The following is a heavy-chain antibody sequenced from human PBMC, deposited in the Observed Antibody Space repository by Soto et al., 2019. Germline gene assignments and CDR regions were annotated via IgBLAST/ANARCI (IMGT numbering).Heavy chain of an antibody. CDR2: IWYDGSNK. Sequence: QVPLVESGGGVVQPGRSLRLSCAASGFTFTNYGMHWVRQAPGKGLEWVALIWYDGSNKYYAESVKGRFTISRDNSRDTLYLQLNRLRAEDTAVYYCARASEDYSDSIGYYYDYWGQGTLVTVSS. CDR1: GFTFTNYG. V-gene: IGHV3-33*01. D-gene: IGHD3-22*01. J-gene: IGHJ4*02. CDR3: ARASEDYSDSIGYYYDY.